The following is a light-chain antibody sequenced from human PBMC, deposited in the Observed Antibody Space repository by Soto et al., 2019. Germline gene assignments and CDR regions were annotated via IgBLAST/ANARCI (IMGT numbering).Light chain of an antibody. Sequence: QSVLTQPPSVSGAPGQWVTISCTGSSSNIGAGYDVHWYQQLPGTAPKLLIYGNSNLPSGVPDRFSGSKSGTSASLAITGLQAEDEADYYCQSYDSSLSGYVFGGGTKLTVL. J-gene: IGLJ2*01. CDR1: SSNIGAGYD. CDR2: GNS. V-gene: IGLV1-40*01. CDR3: QSYDSSLSGYV.